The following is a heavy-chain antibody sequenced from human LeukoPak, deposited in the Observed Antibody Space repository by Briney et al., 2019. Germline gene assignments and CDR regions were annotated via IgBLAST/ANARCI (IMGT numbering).Heavy chain of an antibody. CDR3: ARRVRGVSYYMDV. Sequence: GGSLRLSCAASGFTFSSYSMNWARQAPGKGLEWVSSISSSSSYIYYADSVKGRFTISRDNAKNSLYLQMNSLRAEDTAVYYCARRVRGVSYYMDVWGKGTTVTVSS. CDR2: ISSSSSYI. CDR1: GFTFSSYS. J-gene: IGHJ6*03. D-gene: IGHD3-10*01. V-gene: IGHV3-21*01.